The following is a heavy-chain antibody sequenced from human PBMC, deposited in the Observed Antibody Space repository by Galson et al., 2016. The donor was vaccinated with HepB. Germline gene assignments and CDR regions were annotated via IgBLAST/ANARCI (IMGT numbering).Heavy chain of an antibody. CDR1: GFTLKYSS. V-gene: IGHV1-58*01. CDR3: AAEITGSEGWLDP. CDR2: IVIGSGDT. D-gene: IGHD1-1*01. Sequence: SCKASGFTLKYSSVQWVRQARGQGLEWIGWIVIGSGDTRYAHKFQGKVTITSDMSTETAYMELSGLRYDDTAVYYCAAEITGSEGWLDPWGQGTLVTVSS. J-gene: IGHJ5*02.